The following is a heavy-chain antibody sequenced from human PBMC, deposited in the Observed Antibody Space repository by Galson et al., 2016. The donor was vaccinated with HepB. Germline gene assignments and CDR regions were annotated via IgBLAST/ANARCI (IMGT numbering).Heavy chain of an antibody. J-gene: IGHJ6*02. V-gene: IGHV2-5*02. CDR1: GFSLTTSGVG. CDR2: IFWDDDK. D-gene: IGHD6-13*01. Sequence: PALVKPTQTLTLTCTFSGFSLTTSGVGVGWIRQPPGKALEWLALIFWDDDKRYNPSLESRLTITKYTSRNQVVLTMTNMDPVDTATYYCAHRLVGVSWCLMDVWGQGTTVIVSS. CDR3: AHRLVGVSWCLMDV.